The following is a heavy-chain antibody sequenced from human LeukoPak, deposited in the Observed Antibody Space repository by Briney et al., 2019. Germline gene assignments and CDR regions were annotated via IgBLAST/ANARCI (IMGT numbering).Heavy chain of an antibody. Sequence: GGSLRLSCAASGFTFSSYGMHWVRQAPGKGLEWVAFIRYDGSNKYYADSVKGRFTISRDNSKNTLYLQMNSLRAEDTAVYYCAHSLYYYGSGSYYEGGDFDYWGQGTLVTVSS. CDR2: IRYDGSNK. J-gene: IGHJ4*02. CDR3: AHSLYYYGSGSYYEGGDFDY. D-gene: IGHD3-10*01. CDR1: GFTFSSYG. V-gene: IGHV3-30*02.